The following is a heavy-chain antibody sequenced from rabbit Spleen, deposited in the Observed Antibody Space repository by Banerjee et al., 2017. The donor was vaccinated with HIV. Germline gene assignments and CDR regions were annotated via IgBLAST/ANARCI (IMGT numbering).Heavy chain of an antibody. Sequence: QEQLKESGGGLVQPGGSLKLSCKASGFTLSSYYMNWVRQAPGKGLEWIGCISVGNSRIYYASWVNGRFTISATSSTMDLKMTSLTAADTATYFCARGAATSFSSYGMDLWGPGTLVTVS. CDR1: GFTLSSYY. J-gene: IGHJ6*01. CDR3: ARGAATSFSSYGMDL. D-gene: IGHD8-1*01. CDR2: ISVGNSRI. V-gene: IGHV1S42*01.